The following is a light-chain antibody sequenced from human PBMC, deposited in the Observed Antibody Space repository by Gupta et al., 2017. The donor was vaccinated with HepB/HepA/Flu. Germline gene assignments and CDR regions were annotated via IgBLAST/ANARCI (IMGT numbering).Light chain of an antibody. J-gene: IGKJ5*01. V-gene: IGKV3-11*01. CDR3: QQRSNWPPSIS. CDR2: DVS. Sequence: EIMLTQSPGTLSLSPGDRATLSCRASLSLGNYLAWYQQRPGQPPRLLIYDVSKRATGIPVRFSGSGSGTDFTLTISSLEPEDFAVYYCQQRSNWPPSISFGPGTRLEIK. CDR1: LSLGNY.